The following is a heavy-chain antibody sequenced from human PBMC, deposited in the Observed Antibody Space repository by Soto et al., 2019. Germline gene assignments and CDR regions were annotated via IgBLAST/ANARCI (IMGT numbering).Heavy chain of an antibody. CDR3: ARGKYYGSGSEYRTYYYGRDV. CDR2: INHSGST. V-gene: IGHV4-34*01. J-gene: IGHJ6*02. D-gene: IGHD3-10*01. Sequence: SETLSLTCAVYGGSFSGYYWSWIRQPPGQGLEWIGEINHSGSTNYNPSLKSRVTISVDTSKNQFSLKLSSVTAADTAVYYCARGKYYGSGSEYRTYYYGRDVWGQGTMVTVSS. CDR1: GGSFSGYY.